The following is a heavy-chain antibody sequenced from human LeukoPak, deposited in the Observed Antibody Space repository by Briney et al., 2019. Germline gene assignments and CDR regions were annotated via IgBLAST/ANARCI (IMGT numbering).Heavy chain of an antibody. D-gene: IGHD2-15*01. J-gene: IGHJ3*02. Sequence: GGSLRVSCAAPGFTFSRYWMHWVRQAPGKGTVCVSRINSDGSSTSYADSVKGRFTISRDNAKNTLYLQMKSLRAEDTAVYYCARESLTDIVVVGAFDIWGQGTMVTVSS. CDR3: ARESLTDIVVVGAFDI. CDR2: INSDGSST. CDR1: GFTFSRYW. V-gene: IGHV3-74*01.